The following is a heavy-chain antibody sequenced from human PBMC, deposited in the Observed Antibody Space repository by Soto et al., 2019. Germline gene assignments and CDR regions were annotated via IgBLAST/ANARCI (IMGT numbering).Heavy chain of an antibody. Sequence: ASVKVSCKTSGYTFTRNGISWVRQAPGQGLEWMGWISPKSGNIKYAQKLQGRVIMTTDTSTSTAYMELRSLRSDDTAVYYCARDLSSGWPHRPFDPWGQGTLVTVSS. J-gene: IGHJ5*02. CDR1: GYTFTRNG. CDR3: ARDLSSGWPHRPFDP. V-gene: IGHV1-18*01. CDR2: ISPKSGNI. D-gene: IGHD6-19*01.